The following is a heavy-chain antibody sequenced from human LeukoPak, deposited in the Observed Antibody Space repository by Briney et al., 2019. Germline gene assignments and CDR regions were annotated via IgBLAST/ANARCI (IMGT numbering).Heavy chain of an antibody. CDR3: ARGEVMARIWDYYYYGMDV. D-gene: IGHD5-24*01. CDR1: GYTFSNYG. Sequence: SVKVSCKASGYTFSNYGIHWLRQAPGQGLEWMGGIIPIFGTANYAQKFQGRVTITADESTSTAYMELSSLRSEDTAVYYCARGEVMARIWDYYYYGMDVWGQGTTVTVSS. J-gene: IGHJ6*02. V-gene: IGHV1-69*13. CDR2: IIPIFGTA.